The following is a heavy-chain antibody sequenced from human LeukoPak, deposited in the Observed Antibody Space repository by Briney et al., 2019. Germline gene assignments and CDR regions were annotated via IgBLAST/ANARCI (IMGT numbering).Heavy chain of an antibody. Sequence: ASVKVSCKASGYTFTSYYMHWVRQAPGQGLEWMGIINPSGSTSYALKFQGRVTMTRDMSTSTVYMELSSLRSEDTAVYYCARGTGSSSYLYWGQGTLVTVSS. D-gene: IGHD6-13*01. CDR1: GYTFTSYY. V-gene: IGHV1-46*01. CDR3: ARGTGSSSYLY. J-gene: IGHJ4*02. CDR2: INPSGST.